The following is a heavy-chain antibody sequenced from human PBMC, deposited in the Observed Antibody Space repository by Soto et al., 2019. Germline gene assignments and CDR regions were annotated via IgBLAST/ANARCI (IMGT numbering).Heavy chain of an antibody. J-gene: IGHJ4*02. CDR2: ISSSRTYT. CDR1: GFIFSDYY. D-gene: IGHD6-6*01. V-gene: IGHV3-11*06. CDR3: ARGLRIAARVFDC. Sequence: QEQLVESGGGLVKPGESLRLSCAASGFIFSDYYMSWIRRAPGKGLEWVSYISSSRTYTNYAGSVKGRFTISRDNAKNSLYLQMNSLRAEATAVYYCARGLRIAARVFDCWGQGTQVTVSS.